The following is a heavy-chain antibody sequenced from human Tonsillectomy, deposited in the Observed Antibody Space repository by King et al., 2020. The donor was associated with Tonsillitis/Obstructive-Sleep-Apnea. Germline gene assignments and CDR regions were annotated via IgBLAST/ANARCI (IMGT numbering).Heavy chain of an antibody. CDR1: GFTLSSYA. CDR3: ARVSGGYYYYMDV. Sequence: VQLVESGGGVVQPGRSLRLSCAASGFTLSSYAMHWVRQAPGKGLEWVALISYDESNKYYADSVKGRFTISRDSSKNTLYLQMNSLRAEDTAVYFCARVSGGYYYYMDVWGKGTTVTVSS. CDR2: ISYDESNK. V-gene: IGHV3-30*04. D-gene: IGHD3-10*01. J-gene: IGHJ6*03.